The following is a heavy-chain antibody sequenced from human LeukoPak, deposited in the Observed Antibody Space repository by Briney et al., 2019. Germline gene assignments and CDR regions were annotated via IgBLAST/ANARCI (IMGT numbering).Heavy chain of an antibody. J-gene: IGHJ5*02. D-gene: IGHD3-22*01. V-gene: IGHV4-39*07. CDR1: GGSISSSSYY. Sequence: PSETLSLTCTVSGGSISSSSYYWGWIRQPPGKGLEWIGSIYYSGSTYYNPSLKSRVTISVDTSKNQFSLKLSSVTAADTAVYYCARDRLPFSSAQPFDPWGQGTLVTVSS. CDR3: ARDRLPFSSAQPFDP. CDR2: IYYSGST.